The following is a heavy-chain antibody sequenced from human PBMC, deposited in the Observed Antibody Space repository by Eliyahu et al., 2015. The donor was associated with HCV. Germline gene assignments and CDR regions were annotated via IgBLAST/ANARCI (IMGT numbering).Heavy chain of an antibody. CDR1: GGSXTTYY. CDR3: ASGGGGIAVAGTGGWFDP. CDR2: IHYSWST. D-gene: IGHD6-19*01. J-gene: IGHJ5*02. Sequence: QVQLQESGPGLVKPSETLSLTCTVSGGSXTTYYWRWIRQPPGKGLEWIGYIHYSWSTNYNPPLKSRVTISVDTSKNQFSLNLTSVTAADTAVYYCASGGGGIAVAGTGGWFDPWGQGTLVTVSS. V-gene: IGHV4-59*01.